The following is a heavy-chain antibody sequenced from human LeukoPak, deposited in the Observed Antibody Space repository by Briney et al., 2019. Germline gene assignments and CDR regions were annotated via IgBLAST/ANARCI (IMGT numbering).Heavy chain of an antibody. CDR3: AGVRRTGGAFDI. D-gene: IGHD1-14*01. J-gene: IGHJ3*02. CDR2: INHSGSA. Sequence: PSETLSLTCAVYGGSFSGYYWSWIRQPPGKGLEWIGEINHSGSANYNPSLKSRVTISVDTSKNQFSLKLSSVTAADTAVYYCAGVRRTGGAFDIWGQGTMVTVSS. V-gene: IGHV4-34*01. CDR1: GGSFSGYY.